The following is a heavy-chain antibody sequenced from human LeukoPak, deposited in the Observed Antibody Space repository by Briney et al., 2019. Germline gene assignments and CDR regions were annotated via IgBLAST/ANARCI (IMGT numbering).Heavy chain of an antibody. V-gene: IGHV1-2*02. CDR1: GYIFTDYY. Sequence: ASVKVSCKASGYIFTDYYMHWVRQAPGQGLEWLGWINPNSGGTKYAQKFQGRVTMTRDTSISTAYMELSGLRSDDTAVYYCARDRHAYSGIFGLWGQGTLVTVSS. D-gene: IGHD1-26*01. J-gene: IGHJ4*02. CDR3: ARDRHAYSGIFGL. CDR2: INPNSGGT.